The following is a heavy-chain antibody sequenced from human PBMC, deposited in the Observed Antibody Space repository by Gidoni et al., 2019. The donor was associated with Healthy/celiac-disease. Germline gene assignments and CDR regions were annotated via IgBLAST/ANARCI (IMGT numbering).Heavy chain of an antibody. V-gene: IGHV1-18*01. CDR1: GYTFTSYG. CDR2: ISAYNGNT. D-gene: IGHD2-2*02. Sequence: QVQLVQSGAEVKKPGASVKVSCKASGYTFTSYGISWVRQAPGQGLEWMGWISAYNGNTNYAQKLQGRVTMTTDTSTSTAYMKLRSLRSDDTAVYYCARAWDYCSSTSCYKALDYWGQGTLVTVSS. CDR3: ARAWDYCSSTSCYKALDY. J-gene: IGHJ4*02.